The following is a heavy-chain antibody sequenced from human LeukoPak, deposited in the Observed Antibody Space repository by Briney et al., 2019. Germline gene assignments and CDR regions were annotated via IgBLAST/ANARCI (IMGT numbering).Heavy chain of an antibody. J-gene: IGHJ5*02. D-gene: IGHD3-22*01. CDR3: ARVLSGSWDWFDP. CDR1: GFTLSSYW. V-gene: IGHV3-74*01. CDR2: INPDGSTT. Sequence: GGSLRLSCAASGFTLSSYWMHWVRQVPGKGLVWVSRINPDGSTTTYADSVKGRFTISRDNAKNTVYLQMNSLRAEDTAVYYCARVLSGSWDWFDPWGQGTLVTVSS.